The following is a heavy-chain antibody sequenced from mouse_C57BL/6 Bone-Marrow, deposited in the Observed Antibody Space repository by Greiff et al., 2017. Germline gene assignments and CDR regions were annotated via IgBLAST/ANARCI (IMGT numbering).Heavy chain of an antibody. CDR3: ARRGYGDFDY. D-gene: IGHD3-2*02. V-gene: IGHV5-17*01. Sequence: EVQLQESGGGLVKPGGSLKLSCAASGFTFSDYGMHWVRQAPEKGLEWVAYISSGSSTIYYAYTVKGRFTLSSDHAKNTLFLQMTSLRSADTAMYYLARRGYGDFDYWGQGTTLTVSS. J-gene: IGHJ2*01. CDR2: ISSGSSTI. CDR1: GFTFSDYG.